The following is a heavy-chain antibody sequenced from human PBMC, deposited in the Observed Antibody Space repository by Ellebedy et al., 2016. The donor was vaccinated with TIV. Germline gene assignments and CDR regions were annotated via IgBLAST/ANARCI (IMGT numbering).Heavy chain of an antibody. CDR1: GVSISTNDW. Sequence: MPSETLSLTCTVSGVSISTNDWRSWVCEPPGKGPEWIGEIYHGGTSNYNPSLKSRVIISVDKSNNQFSMRLISVTAADTAFYYCARRYSGGWERHFDYWGQGILVTVSS. J-gene: IGHJ4*02. D-gene: IGHD6-19*01. CDR2: IYHGGTS. CDR3: ARRYSGGWERHFDY. V-gene: IGHV4-4*02.